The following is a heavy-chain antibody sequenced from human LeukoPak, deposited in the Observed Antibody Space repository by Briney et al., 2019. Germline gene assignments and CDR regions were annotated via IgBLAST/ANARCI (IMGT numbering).Heavy chain of an antibody. CDR2: IHPSGML. CDR3: ARGYGGDGVDY. CDR1: GASFNSDDQY. Sequence: SETLSLTCTVSGASFNSDDQYWNWIRQSPGKGLEWIGSIHPSGMLYNNPSLESRVTMSRDTSKNQFSLNLNSVTAADTAVYYCARGYGGDGVDYWGQGTLVTVSS. V-gene: IGHV4-31*03. D-gene: IGHD2-21*02. J-gene: IGHJ4*02.